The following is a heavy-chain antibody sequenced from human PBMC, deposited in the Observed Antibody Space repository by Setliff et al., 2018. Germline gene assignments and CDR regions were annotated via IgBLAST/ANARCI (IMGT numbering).Heavy chain of an antibody. CDR3: ARAGPTVTFFRVLVISWWDP. Sequence: PSETLSLTCAVYGGSFSGYYWGWIRQPPGKGLEWIGSIFHSGSTYYSPSLKSRVTISVDTSKNQFSLKLSSVTAADTATYYCARAGPTVTFFRVLVISWWDPWGQGSLVTVSS. D-gene: IGHD3-3*01. J-gene: IGHJ5*02. CDR1: GGSFSGYY. CDR2: IFHSGST. V-gene: IGHV4-34*12.